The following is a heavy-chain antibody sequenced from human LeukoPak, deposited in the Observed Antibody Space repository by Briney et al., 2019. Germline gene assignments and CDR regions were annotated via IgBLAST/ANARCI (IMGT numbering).Heavy chain of an antibody. CDR3: ARDHIMITSGRGLDY. CDR2: INPSGGSR. Sequence: GASVKVSCTASGYTFTSYYMHWVRQAPGQGLEWMGVINPSGGSRSYAQKFQGRVTMTRHPATSTVYMELRSLRSEDTAVYYCARDHIMITSGRGLDYWGQGTLVTVSS. J-gene: IGHJ4*02. D-gene: IGHD3-16*01. V-gene: IGHV1-46*03. CDR1: GYTFTSYY.